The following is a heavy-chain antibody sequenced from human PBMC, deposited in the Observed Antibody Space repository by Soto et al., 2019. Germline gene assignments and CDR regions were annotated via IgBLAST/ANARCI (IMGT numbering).Heavy chain of an antibody. Sequence: GGSLRLSCAASGFTFSDYWMSWVRRAPGKGLEWVANIKQDGSDKYYVDSVKGRFTISRDNAKNSLFLQVNSLRAEDTAVYYCARRGVTNWRAFDIWGQGTMVTVSS. D-gene: IGHD3-10*01. CDR1: GFTFSDYW. CDR3: ARRGVTNWRAFDI. J-gene: IGHJ3*02. CDR2: IKQDGSDK. V-gene: IGHV3-7*01.